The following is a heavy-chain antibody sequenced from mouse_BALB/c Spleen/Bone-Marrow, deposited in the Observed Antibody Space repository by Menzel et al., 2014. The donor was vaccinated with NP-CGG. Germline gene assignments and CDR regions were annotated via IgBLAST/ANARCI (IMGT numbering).Heavy chain of an antibody. D-gene: IGHD2-3*01. J-gene: IGHJ3*01. CDR3: VRSDDGCFAY. V-gene: IGHV10-1*02. CDR2: IRSKSNNYAT. Sequence: ELQVVESGGGLVQPKGSLKLSCAASGFTFNTYAVNWVRQAPGKGLEWVARIRSKSNNYATYYADSVKDRFTVSRDDSQSMLFLQMNNLKTEDTAMYYCVRSDDGCFAYWGQGTLVTVSA. CDR1: GFTFNTYA.